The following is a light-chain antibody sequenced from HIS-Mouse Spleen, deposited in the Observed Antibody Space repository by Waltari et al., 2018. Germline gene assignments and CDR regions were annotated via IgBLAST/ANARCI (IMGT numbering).Light chain of an antibody. J-gene: IGLJ2*01. Sequence: SYELTQPPSVSVSPGQTASITCSGDKLGDKYACWYQQNPGQSPVLVIYQDSKRPSGIPERFSGSKSGNTATLTISGTQAMDEADYYCQAWDSSTDVVFGGGTKLTVL. CDR2: QDS. CDR1: KLGDKY. V-gene: IGLV3-1*01. CDR3: QAWDSSTDVV.